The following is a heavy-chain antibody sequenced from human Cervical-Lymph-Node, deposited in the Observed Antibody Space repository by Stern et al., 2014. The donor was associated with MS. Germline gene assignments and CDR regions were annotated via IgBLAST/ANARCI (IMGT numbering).Heavy chain of an antibody. Sequence: MQLGESGAEVKKPGASVKVSCTAFGYIYTSYNIHWVRQAPGQGLEWMGIIHPGSGTTNYTHKFQGRITMTRDTSTGTVYMDLRSLRSTDTAVYYCAISNSDDYWGQGTLVTVSS. J-gene: IGHJ4*02. CDR2: IHPGSGTT. CDR3: AISNSDDY. CDR1: GYIYTSYN. V-gene: IGHV1-46*01. D-gene: IGHD4-11*01.